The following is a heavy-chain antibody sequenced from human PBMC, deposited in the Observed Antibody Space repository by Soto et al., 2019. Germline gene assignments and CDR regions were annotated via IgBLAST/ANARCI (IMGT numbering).Heavy chain of an antibody. Sequence: SVKVSCKASGGTFSSYAISWVRQAPGQGLEWMGGIIPIFGTANYAQKFQGRVTITADESTSTAYMELSSPRSEDTAVYYCVRGIVAYEATFDYWGQGTLVTVSS. V-gene: IGHV1-69*13. CDR2: IIPIFGTA. J-gene: IGHJ4*02. CDR1: GGTFSSYA. D-gene: IGHD5-12*01. CDR3: VRGIVAYEATFDY.